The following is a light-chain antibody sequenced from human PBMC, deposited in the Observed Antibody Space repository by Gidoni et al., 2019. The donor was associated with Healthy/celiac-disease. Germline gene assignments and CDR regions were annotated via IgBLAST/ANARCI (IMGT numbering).Light chain of an antibody. V-gene: IGLV2-14*01. J-gene: IGLJ2*01. CDR3: SSYTSSSTLVV. CDR2: DVS. Sequence: SALTYPDSVSGSPGQPINISCTGTSSDVGGYNYVSWYQQHPGKAPKLMIYDVSNRPSGVSNRFSGSKSGNTASLTITGLQAEDEADYYCSSYTSSSTLVVFGGGTKLTVL. CDR1: SSDVGGYNY.